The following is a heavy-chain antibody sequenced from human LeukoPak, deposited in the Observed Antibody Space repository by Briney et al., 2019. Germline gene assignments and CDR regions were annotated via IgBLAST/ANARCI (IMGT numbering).Heavy chain of an antibody. CDR1: GYAFTGYY. V-gene: IGHV1-2*02. D-gene: IGHD3-3*01. J-gene: IGHJ4*02. CDR2: INPNTGGT. CDR3: ARRYDFWSGYPTAFDY. Sequence: ASVKVSCKASGYAFTGYYIHWVRQAPGQGLEWMGFINPNTGGTSYAQKFQARVTMTRDTSISIAYMELSGLRSDDTAVYYCARRYDFWSGYPTAFDYWGQGTLVTVSS.